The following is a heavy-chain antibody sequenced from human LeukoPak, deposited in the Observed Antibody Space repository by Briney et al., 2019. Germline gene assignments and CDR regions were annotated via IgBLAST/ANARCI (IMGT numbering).Heavy chain of an antibody. CDR1: GFTFSTYG. Sequence: PGGSLRLSCAASGFTFSTYGMHWVRQAPGKGMEWVTFMRYDGSNKYYADSVKGRFTISRDNSKNTLYLQMISLRAEDTAVYYCAKDPKYHYYDTSGYPDAFDIWGQGTMVTVSS. CDR3: AKDPKYHYYDTSGYPDAFDI. J-gene: IGHJ3*02. V-gene: IGHV3-30*02. D-gene: IGHD3-22*01. CDR2: MRYDGSNK.